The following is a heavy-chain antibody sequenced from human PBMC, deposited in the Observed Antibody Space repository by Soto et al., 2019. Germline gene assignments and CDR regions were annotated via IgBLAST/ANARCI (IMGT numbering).Heavy chain of an antibody. Sequence: SETLSLTCTVSGGSISSYYWSWIRQPPGKGLEWIGYIYYSGSTNYNPSLKSRVTISVDTSKNQFSLKLSSVTAADTAVYYCARWNYYDSSGYYSNYYYYYGMDVWGQGTTVTVSS. J-gene: IGHJ6*02. D-gene: IGHD3-22*01. CDR2: IYYSGST. CDR3: ARWNYYDSSGYYSNYYYYYGMDV. V-gene: IGHV4-59*01. CDR1: GGSISSYY.